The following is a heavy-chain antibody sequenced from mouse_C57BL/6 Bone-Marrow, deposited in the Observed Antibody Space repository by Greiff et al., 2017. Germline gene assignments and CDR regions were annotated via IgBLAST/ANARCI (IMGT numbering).Heavy chain of an antibody. J-gene: IGHJ4*01. CDR3: ARDVQLRPYYYAMDY. V-gene: IGHV1-66*01. D-gene: IGHD3-2*02. Sequence: QVQLQQSGPELVKPGASVKISCKASGYSFTSYYIHWVKQRPGQGLEWIGWIYPGSGNTKYNEKFKGKATLTADTSSSTAYMQLSSLTSEDSAVYYCARDVQLRPYYYAMDYWGQGTSVTVSS. CDR2: IYPGSGNT. CDR1: GYSFTSYY.